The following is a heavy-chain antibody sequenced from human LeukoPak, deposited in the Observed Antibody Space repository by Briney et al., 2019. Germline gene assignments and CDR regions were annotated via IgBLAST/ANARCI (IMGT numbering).Heavy chain of an antibody. Sequence: ASVKVSCKASGGTFSSYAISWVRQAPGQRLEWMGWINAGNGNTKYSQKFQGRVTITRDTSASTAYMELSSLRSEDTAVYYCARDLGDIVVVVAATRAGSWFDPWGQGTLVTVSS. CDR3: ARDLGDIVVVVAATRAGSWFDP. CDR1: GGTFSSYA. J-gene: IGHJ5*02. CDR2: INAGNGNT. D-gene: IGHD2-15*01. V-gene: IGHV1-3*01.